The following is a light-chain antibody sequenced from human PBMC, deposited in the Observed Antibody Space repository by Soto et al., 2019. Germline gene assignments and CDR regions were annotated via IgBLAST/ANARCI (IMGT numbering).Light chain of an antibody. CDR1: QSVSSN. CDR2: DAS. CDR3: QQYNTWPPYT. J-gene: IGKJ2*01. V-gene: IGKV3-15*01. Sequence: DIEMTQSPGTLSVSPGERATLSCRASQSVSSNLAWYQQKPGQAPRLLIYDASTRATGIPARFSGSGSGTDFTLSISSLQSEDFAVYFCQQYNTWPPYTFGQGTKLEI.